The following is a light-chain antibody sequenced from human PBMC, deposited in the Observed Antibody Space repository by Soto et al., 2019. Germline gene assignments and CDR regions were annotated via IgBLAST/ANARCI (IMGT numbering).Light chain of an antibody. CDR1: SSDVGSYYL. Sequence: QSALTQRASVSGSPGQSITISCTGTSSDVGSYYLDSWYQQHPGKAPKLMIYEDSKRPSGVSNRFSGSKSGNTASLTISGLQAEDDADYYCCSYAGSSTYVFGTGTKLTVL. CDR2: EDS. J-gene: IGLJ1*01. V-gene: IGLV2-23*01. CDR3: CSYAGSSTYV.